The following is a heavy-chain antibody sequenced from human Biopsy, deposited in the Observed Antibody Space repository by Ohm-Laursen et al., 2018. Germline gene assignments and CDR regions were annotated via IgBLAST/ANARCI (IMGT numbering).Heavy chain of an antibody. J-gene: IGHJ5*02. D-gene: IGHD3-3*01. CDR2: VYNGGIT. Sequence: SDTLSLTCSVSGGSIISYYWTWIRQPPGKGLEWIGHVYNGGITNYNPSLKSRVTISKDTSKDQLSLQVNSVTAADTAVYYCARTPRDSFWSGSYKRGLWFDPWGQGTLVTVSS. CDR1: GGSIISYY. V-gene: IGHV4-59*07. CDR3: ARTPRDSFWSGSYKRGLWFDP.